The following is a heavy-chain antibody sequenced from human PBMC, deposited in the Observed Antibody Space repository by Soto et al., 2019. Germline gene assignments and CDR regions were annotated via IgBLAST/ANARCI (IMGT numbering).Heavy chain of an antibody. CDR2: IGGVGSNI. D-gene: IGHD2-15*01. CDR1: GFTFSEYA. CDR3: AKGPIRVACIFRPRPYFDY. V-gene: IGHV3-23*01. Sequence: PGGSLRLSCAASGFTFSEYAMTWVRQAPGKGLEWVSVIGGVGSNIYYADSVEGRFTISRDNSKNTLYLKMNSLGVEETAVYYCAKGPIRVACIFRPRPYFDYWGLGTLVTVSS. J-gene: IGHJ4*02.